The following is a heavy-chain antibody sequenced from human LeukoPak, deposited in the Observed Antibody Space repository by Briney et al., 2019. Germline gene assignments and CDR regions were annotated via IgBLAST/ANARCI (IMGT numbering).Heavy chain of an antibody. CDR1: GGSFSGYY. CDR2: INHSGST. D-gene: IGHD2-8*02. J-gene: IGHJ6*03. V-gene: IGHV4-34*01. CDR3: ARGYRWAVLGYYXXMDV. Sequence: SETLTLTCAVYGGSFSGYYWSWIRQPPGKGLEWIGEINHSGSTNYTASLKSRVTISVDTSKNQLSLKLDSVTAAGTAVYYCARGYRWAVLGYYXXMDVWGKGTTVTVSS.